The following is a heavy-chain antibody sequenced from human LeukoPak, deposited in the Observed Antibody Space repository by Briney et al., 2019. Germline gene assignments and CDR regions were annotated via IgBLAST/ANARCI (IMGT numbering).Heavy chain of an antibody. V-gene: IGHV4-34*01. J-gene: IGHJ4*02. CDR1: GGSFSGYY. CDR3: ARRTFLWFLDY. D-gene: IGHD3-10*01. CDR2: INHSGST. Sequence: SETLSLTCAVYGGSFSGYYWSWIRQPPGKGLEWIGEINHSGSTNYNPSLKSRVTISVDTSKNQFSLKLSSVTAADTAVYYCARRTFLWFLDYWGQGTLVTVSS.